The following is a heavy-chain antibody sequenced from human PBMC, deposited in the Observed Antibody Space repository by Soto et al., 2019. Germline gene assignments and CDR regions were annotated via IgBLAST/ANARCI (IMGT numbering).Heavy chain of an antibody. CDR1: GFTFDDYA. CDR2: ISWNSGSI. Sequence: SLRLSCPASGFTFDDYAMHWVRQAPGKGLEWVSGISWNSGSIGYADSVKGRFTISRDNAKNSLYLQMNSLRAEDTALYYCAKDISSSPKYYFDYWGQGTLVTVSS. V-gene: IGHV3-9*01. J-gene: IGHJ4*02. CDR3: AKDISSSPKYYFDY. D-gene: IGHD6-13*01.